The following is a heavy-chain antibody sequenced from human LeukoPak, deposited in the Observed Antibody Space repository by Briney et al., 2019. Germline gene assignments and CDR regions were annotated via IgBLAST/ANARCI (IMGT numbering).Heavy chain of an antibody. CDR1: GFTFSRYG. CDR2: IWSDGSNK. Sequence: GGSLRLSCAASGFTFSRYGMHWVRQAPGMGLEWVAIIWSDGSNKYYADSVKGRFTISRDNSKNTLYLQMNSLRAEDTAVYYCARDADSGGYYSYFDCWGQGTLVTVSS. V-gene: IGHV3-33*01. D-gene: IGHD3-22*01. CDR3: ARDADSGGYYSYFDC. J-gene: IGHJ4*02.